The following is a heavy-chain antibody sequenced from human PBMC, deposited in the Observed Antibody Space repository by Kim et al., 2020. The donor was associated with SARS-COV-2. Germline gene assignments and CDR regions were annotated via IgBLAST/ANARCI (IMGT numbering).Heavy chain of an antibody. CDR2: IYYSGST. D-gene: IGHD5-12*01. CDR3: ARHEGGYSGYAQLTSLVDY. J-gene: IGHJ4*02. Sequence: SETLSLTCTVSGGSISSSSYYWGWIRQPPGKGLEWIGSIYYSGSTYYNPSLKSRVTISVDTSKNQFSLKLSSVTAADTAVYYCARHEGGYSGYAQLTSLVDYWGQGTLVTVSS. CDR1: GGSISSSSYY. V-gene: IGHV4-39*01.